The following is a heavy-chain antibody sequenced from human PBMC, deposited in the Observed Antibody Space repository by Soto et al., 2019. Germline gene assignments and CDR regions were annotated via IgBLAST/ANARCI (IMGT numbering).Heavy chain of an antibody. Sequence: GGSLRLSCAASGFTFSSYGMHWVRQAPGKGLEWVAVISYDGSNKYYADSVKGRFTISRDNSKNTLYLQMNSLRAEDTAVYYCAKEGSEYCSGGSCYDFDYWGQGTLVTVSS. V-gene: IGHV3-30*18. CDR3: AKEGSEYCSGGSCYDFDY. CDR1: GFTFSSYG. J-gene: IGHJ4*02. D-gene: IGHD2-15*01. CDR2: ISYDGSNK.